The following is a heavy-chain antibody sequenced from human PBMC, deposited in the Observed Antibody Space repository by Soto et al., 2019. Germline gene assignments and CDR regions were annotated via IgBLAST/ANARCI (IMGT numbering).Heavy chain of an antibody. CDR2: IFHDGTA. D-gene: IGHD2-8*01. CDR3: ARLVYDTRLNYMYFDF. CDR1: GVSISSGNW. J-gene: IGHJ4*02. V-gene: IGHV4-4*02. Sequence: SETLSLTCAVSGVSISSGNWCTWVRQTPQRGLEYIGEIFHDGTANYYPSFERRVAISVDTSKNQFSLTLTSVTAADTAIYFCARLVYDTRLNYMYFDFWGQGALVTVSS.